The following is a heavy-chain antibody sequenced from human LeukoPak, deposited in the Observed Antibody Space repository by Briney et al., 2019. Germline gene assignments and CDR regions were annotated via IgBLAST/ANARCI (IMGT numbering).Heavy chain of an antibody. CDR3: ARVRSSGLTNWFDP. J-gene: IGHJ5*02. CDR1: GYTFTGYY. D-gene: IGHD6-19*01. V-gene: IGHV1-2*02. Sequence: ASVKVSCKASGYTFTGYYMHWVRQAPGQGPEWMGWINPNSGGTNYAQKFQGRVTMTRGTSISTAYMELSRLRSDDTAVYYCARVRSSGLTNWFDPWGQGTLVTVSS. CDR2: INPNSGGT.